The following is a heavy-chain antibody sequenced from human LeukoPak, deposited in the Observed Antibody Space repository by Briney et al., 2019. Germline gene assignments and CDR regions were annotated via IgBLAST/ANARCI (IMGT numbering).Heavy chain of an antibody. J-gene: IGHJ4*02. CDR3: ARGAGGCNGVCRTNTPRRKHFDY. CDR2: IYTSGST. V-gene: IGHV4-61*02. CDR1: GGSISSGSYY. Sequence: SETLSLTCTVSGGSISSGSYYWSWIRQPAGKGLEWIGRIYTSGSTNYNPSLKSRVTISVDTSKNQFSLKLSSVTAADTAVYYCARGAGGCNGVCRTNTPRRKHFDYWGQGTLVTVSS. D-gene: IGHD2-8*01.